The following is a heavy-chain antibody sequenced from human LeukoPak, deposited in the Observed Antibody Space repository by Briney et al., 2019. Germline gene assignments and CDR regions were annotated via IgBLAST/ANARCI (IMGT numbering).Heavy chain of an antibody. CDR3: ARSPDCSSTSCYFDY. J-gene: IGHJ4*02. V-gene: IGHV5-51*01. CDR2: IYPGDSDT. Sequence: GESLKISCKGSGYSFTSYWIGWVRQMPGKGLEWMGIIYPGDSDTRYSPSFQGQVTISADKSISTAYLQWSSLKASDTAMYYCARSPDCSSTSCYFDYWGQGTLVTVSS. D-gene: IGHD2-2*01. CDR1: GYSFTSYW.